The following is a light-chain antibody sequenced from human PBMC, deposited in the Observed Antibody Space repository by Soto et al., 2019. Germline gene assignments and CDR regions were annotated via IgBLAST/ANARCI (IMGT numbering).Light chain of an antibody. CDR2: GAS. Sequence: DIQMTQSPSSLSASVGDRVTITCRASQGISNYLAWYQQKPGKVPKLLIYGASTLQSGVPLRFRGSGSGTDFTRTISSLQPEDVATYYCQKYNSAPRTFGQGTKVEIK. J-gene: IGKJ1*01. CDR3: QKYNSAPRT. CDR1: QGISNY. V-gene: IGKV1-27*01.